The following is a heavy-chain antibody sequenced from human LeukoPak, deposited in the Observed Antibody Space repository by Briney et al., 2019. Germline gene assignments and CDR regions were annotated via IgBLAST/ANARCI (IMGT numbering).Heavy chain of an antibody. J-gene: IGHJ3*02. CDR3: ARRLGVITRDAYDI. CDR2: IHHSGTT. D-gene: IGHD3-3*01. V-gene: IGHV4-38-2*01. CDR1: GHSISSGYH. Sequence: SETLSLTCAVSGHSISSGYHWGWIRQPPGRGLEWIGYIHHSGTTDYNPSLKSRVIILVDTTKNQFSLKVGSLTAADTAVYYCARRLGVITRDAYDIWGQGTMVIVSS.